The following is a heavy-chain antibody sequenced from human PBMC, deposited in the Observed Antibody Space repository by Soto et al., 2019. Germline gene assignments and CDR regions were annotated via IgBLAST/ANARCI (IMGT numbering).Heavy chain of an antibody. CDR1: GFTFSSYA. Sequence: GGSLRLSCAASGFTFSSYAMHWVRQAPGKGLEWVAVISYDGSNKYYADSVKGRFTISRDNSKNTLYLQMNSLRAEDTAVYYCASAPMVRGVTRYYYYGMDVWGQGTTVTVSS. CDR2: ISYDGSNK. CDR3: ASAPMVRGVTRYYYYGMDV. D-gene: IGHD3-10*01. J-gene: IGHJ6*02. V-gene: IGHV3-30*04.